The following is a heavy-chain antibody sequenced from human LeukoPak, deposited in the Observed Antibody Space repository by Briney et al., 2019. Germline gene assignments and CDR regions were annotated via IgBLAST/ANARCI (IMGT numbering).Heavy chain of an antibody. CDR2: ISYDGSNK. Sequence: GRSLRLSCAASGFTFSSYGMHWVRQAPGRGLEWVAVISYDGSNKYYADSVKGRFTISRDNSKNTLYLQMNSLRAEDTAVYYCARGRSGSYYENIEYYFDYWGQGTLVTVSS. V-gene: IGHV3-30*03. D-gene: IGHD3-10*01. CDR1: GFTFSSYG. CDR3: ARGRSGSYYENIEYYFDY. J-gene: IGHJ4*02.